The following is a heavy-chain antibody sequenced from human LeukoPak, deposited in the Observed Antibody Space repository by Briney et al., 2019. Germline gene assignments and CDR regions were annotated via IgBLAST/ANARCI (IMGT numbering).Heavy chain of an antibody. CDR2: INPNSGGT. J-gene: IGHJ4*02. V-gene: IGHV1-2*02. CDR3: ARDDISGTAFDF. Sequence: ASVKVSCKASGYTFTAYYMHWVRQAPGQGLEWMGWINPNSGGTNYAQKFQGRVTMIRDTSISTYYMELSRLRSDDTAVYYCARDDISGTAFDFWGQGTLVTVSS. D-gene: IGHD1-26*01. CDR1: GYTFTAYY.